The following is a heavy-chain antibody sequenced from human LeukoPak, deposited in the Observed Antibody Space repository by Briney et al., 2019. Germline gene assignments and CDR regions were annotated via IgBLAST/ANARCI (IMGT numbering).Heavy chain of an antibody. J-gene: IGHJ4*02. D-gene: IGHD5-18*01. V-gene: IGHV3-72*01. Sequence: GGSLTLSCAASGFSFRDHYMDWVRQAPGKGLEWVGRIRSKANNYTTECAASVKGRFTISRDDSKNSLYLQMNSLKTEDTAVYYCAKVPGYNYGYDFDYWGQGTLVTVSS. CDR2: IRSKANNYTT. CDR1: GFSFRDHY. CDR3: AKVPGYNYGYDFDY.